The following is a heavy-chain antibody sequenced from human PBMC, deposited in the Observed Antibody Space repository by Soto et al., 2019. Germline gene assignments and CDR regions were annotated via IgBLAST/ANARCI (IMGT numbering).Heavy chain of an antibody. CDR2: FDPEDGET. V-gene: IGHV1-24*01. CDR1: GYTLTELS. J-gene: IGHJ6*04. Sequence: GASVKVSCKVSGYTLTELSMHWVRQAPGKGLEWMGGFDPEDGETIYAQKFQGRVTMTEDTSTDTAYMELSSLRSEDTAVYYCAKVWWLRPFWDVWGKGTTVTVSS. D-gene: IGHD5-12*01. CDR3: AKVWWLRPFWDV.